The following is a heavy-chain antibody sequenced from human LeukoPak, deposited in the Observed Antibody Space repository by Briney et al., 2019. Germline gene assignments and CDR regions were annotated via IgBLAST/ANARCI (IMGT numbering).Heavy chain of an antibody. CDR1: GGSFSGYY. D-gene: IGHD6-19*01. J-gene: IGHJ5*02. CDR3: ARGPIDYTSGWSS. CDR2: IDHSGST. Sequence: SETLSLTCAVYGGSFSGYYWSWIRQPPGKGLEWLGEIDHSGSTNYNPSLRGRLSISVDTSKNHFSLKLRSVTAADTAIYYYARGPIDYTSGWSSWGQGTLVTVSS. V-gene: IGHV4-34*01.